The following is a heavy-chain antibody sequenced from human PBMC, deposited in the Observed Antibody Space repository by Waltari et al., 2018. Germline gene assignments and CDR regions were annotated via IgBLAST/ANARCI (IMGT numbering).Heavy chain of an antibody. CDR2: IWYDGSNK. CDR3: AKDSGWELPRWFDP. Sequence: QVQLVESGGGVVQPGRSLRLSCAASGFTFSSYGMHWVRQAPGKGLEWVAVIWYDGSNKYYADSVKGRFTISRDNSKNTLYLQMNSLRAEDTAMYYCAKDSGWELPRWFDPWGQGTLVTVSS. J-gene: IGHJ5*02. V-gene: IGHV3-30*18. CDR1: GFTFSSYG. D-gene: IGHD1-26*01.